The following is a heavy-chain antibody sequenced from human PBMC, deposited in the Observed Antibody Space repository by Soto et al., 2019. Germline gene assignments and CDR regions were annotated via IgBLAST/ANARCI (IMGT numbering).Heavy chain of an antibody. J-gene: IGHJ4*02. CDR1: GGSISISSYY. Sequence: PSETLSLTCTVSGGSISISSYYWGWIRQPPGKGLEWVGYIYYTGSTKYNPSLKSRVTVSLDTSKNHFSLILSSVTAADTAVYYCARITRSPNSGYFDYWGQGALVTVSS. D-gene: IGHD7-27*01. CDR3: ARITRSPNSGYFDY. CDR2: IYYTGST. V-gene: IGHV4-61*03.